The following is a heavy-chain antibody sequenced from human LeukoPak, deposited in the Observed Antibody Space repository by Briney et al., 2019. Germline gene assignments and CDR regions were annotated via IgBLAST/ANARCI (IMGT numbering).Heavy chain of an antibody. CDR2: ISAYNGNT. CDR1: GYTFTSYG. V-gene: IGHV1-18*01. CDR3: ARASGQRYFDWLLDENWFDP. Sequence: ASVKVSCKASGYTFTSYGISWVRQAPGQGLEWMGWISAYNGNTNYAQKLQGRVTMTTDTSTSTAYMELRSLRSDDTAVYYCARASGQRYFDWLLDENWFDPWGQGTLVTVSS. J-gene: IGHJ5*02. D-gene: IGHD3-9*01.